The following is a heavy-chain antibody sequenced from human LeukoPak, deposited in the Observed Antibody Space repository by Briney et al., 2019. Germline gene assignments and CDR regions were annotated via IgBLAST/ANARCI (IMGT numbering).Heavy chain of an antibody. D-gene: IGHD5-18*01. CDR3: ARWDTAYGLSYYFDY. J-gene: IGHJ4*02. CDR1: GFTFNNYA. Sequence: GGSLRLSCAASGFTFNNYAMTWVRQAPGKGLEWVANIKQDGSEKYYVDSVKGRFTISRDNAKNSLYLQMNSLRAEDTAVYYCARWDTAYGLSYYFDYWGQGTLVTVSS. CDR2: IKQDGSEK. V-gene: IGHV3-7*01.